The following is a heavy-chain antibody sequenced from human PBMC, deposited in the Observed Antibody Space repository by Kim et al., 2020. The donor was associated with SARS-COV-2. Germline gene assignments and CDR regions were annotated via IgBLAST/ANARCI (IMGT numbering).Heavy chain of an antibody. J-gene: IGHJ4*02. V-gene: IGHV3-73*01. CDR2: IRSKGNNYVT. Sequence: GGSLRLSCAASGFTFSASAIHWVRQASGKGLEWVGRIRSKGNNYVTTYAASVKGRFTISRDDSKNTAYLQMNSLRSEDTAVYYCARPRYYDNSGYYYLGDYYFDYWGQGTLVTVSS. CDR3: ARPRYYDNSGYYYLGDYYFDY. CDR1: GFTFSASA. D-gene: IGHD3-22*01.